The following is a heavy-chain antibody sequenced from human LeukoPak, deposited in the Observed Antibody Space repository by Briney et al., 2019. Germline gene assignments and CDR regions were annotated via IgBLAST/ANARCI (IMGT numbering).Heavy chain of an antibody. CDR2: IYYSGST. CDR1: GGSISSSSYY. D-gene: IGHD1-26*01. V-gene: IGHV4-39*01. Sequence: SETLSLTCTVSGGSISSSSYYWGWIRQPPGKGLERIGSIYYSGSTYYNPSLKSRVTISVDTSKNQFSLKLSSVTAADTAVYYCARKVGATESPTDYWGQGTLVTVSS. CDR3: ARKVGATESPTDY. J-gene: IGHJ4*02.